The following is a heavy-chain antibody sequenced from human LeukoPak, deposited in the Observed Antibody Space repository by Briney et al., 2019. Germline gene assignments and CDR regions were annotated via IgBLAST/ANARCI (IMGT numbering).Heavy chain of an antibody. Sequence: GGSLRLSCEASGFTFSSYGIHWVRQAPGKGLEWVAVIWYDGSNKYYAHSVKGRFIISRDNSKNTLYLQMNSLRVEDTAVYYCARDPGVSMVRGVITYYFDYWGQGTLVTVSS. CDR2: IWYDGSNK. J-gene: IGHJ4*02. V-gene: IGHV3-33*01. D-gene: IGHD3-10*01. CDR3: ARDPGVSMVRGVITYYFDY. CDR1: GFTFSSYG.